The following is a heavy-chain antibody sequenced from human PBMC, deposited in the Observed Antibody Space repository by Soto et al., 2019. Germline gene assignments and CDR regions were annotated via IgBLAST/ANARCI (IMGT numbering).Heavy chain of an antibody. CDR2: ISGSGGST. CDR1: GFTFSSYA. CDR3: AKDLTGFGRNWFDP. Sequence: GGSLRLSCAASGFTFSSYAMSWVRPAPGKGLEWVSAISGSGGSTYYADSVKGRFTISRDNSKNTLYLQMNSLRAEDTAVYYCAKDLTGFGRNWFDPWGQGTLVTVSS. V-gene: IGHV3-23*01. D-gene: IGHD3-10*01. J-gene: IGHJ5*02.